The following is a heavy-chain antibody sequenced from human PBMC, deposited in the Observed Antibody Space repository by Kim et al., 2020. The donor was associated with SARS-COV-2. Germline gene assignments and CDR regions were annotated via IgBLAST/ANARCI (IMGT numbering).Heavy chain of an antibody. CDR3: ARLDRYCSSTSCYTPFDP. D-gene: IGHD2-2*02. CDR2: IYYSGST. J-gene: IGHJ5*02. V-gene: IGHV4-39*01. Sequence: SETLSLTCTVSGGSISSSSYYWGWIRQPPGKGLEWIGSIYYSGSTYYNPSLKSRVTISVDTSKNQFSLKLSSVTAADTAVYYCARLDRYCSSTSCYTPFDPWGQGTLVTVSS. CDR1: GGSISSSSYY.